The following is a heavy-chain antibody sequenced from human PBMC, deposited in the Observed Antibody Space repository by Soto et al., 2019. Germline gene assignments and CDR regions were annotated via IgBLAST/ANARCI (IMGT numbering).Heavy chain of an antibody. J-gene: IGHJ6*02. CDR3: AKRDCSGGSCYTYYYGMDV. CDR1: GFTFSSYA. CDR2: ISGSGGST. D-gene: IGHD2-15*01. Sequence: EVQLLESGGGLVQPGGSLRLSCAASGFTFSSYAMSWVRQAPGKGLEWVSAISGSGGSTYYADSVKGRFTIPRDNSKNTLYLQMNSLRAEDTAVYYCAKRDCSGGSCYTYYYGMDVWGQGTTVTVSS. V-gene: IGHV3-23*01.